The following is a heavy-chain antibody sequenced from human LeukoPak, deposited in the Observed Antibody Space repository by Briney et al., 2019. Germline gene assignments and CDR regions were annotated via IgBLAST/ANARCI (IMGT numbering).Heavy chain of an antibody. CDR1: GYTFTSYA. D-gene: IGHD3-9*01. CDR3: ARGPTAVLRYFDWLPQPYGMDV. J-gene: IGHJ6*02. V-gene: IGHV7-4-1*02. Sequence: ASVKVSCKASGYTFTSYAMNWVRQAPGQGLEWMGWINTNTGNPTYARGFTGRFVFSLDTSVSTAYVQISSLKAEDTAVYYCARGPTAVLRYFDWLPQPYGMDVWGQGTTVTVSS. CDR2: INTNTGNP.